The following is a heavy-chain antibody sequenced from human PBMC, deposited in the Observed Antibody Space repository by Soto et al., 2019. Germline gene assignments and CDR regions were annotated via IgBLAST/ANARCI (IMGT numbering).Heavy chain of an antibody. J-gene: IGHJ4*02. V-gene: IGHV4-39*01. CDR2: IYYSGTT. CDR3: ARHFAVDYIDY. Sequence: SETLSLTCTVSGDSITSNSYFWAWIRQPPGNGLEWIGSIYYSGTTYYNPSLKSRVTISVDRSKNQFSLKLSSVTAADTSVYYCARHFAVDYIDYWGQGALVTVSS. CDR1: GDSITSNSYF. D-gene: IGHD6-19*01.